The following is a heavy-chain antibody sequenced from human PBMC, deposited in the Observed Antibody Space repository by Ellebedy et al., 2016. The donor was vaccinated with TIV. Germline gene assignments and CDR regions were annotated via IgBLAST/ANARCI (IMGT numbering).Heavy chain of an antibody. CDR1: GFTFRSYY. D-gene: IGHD6-19*01. CDR2: ISSSGSTI. CDR3: ARVSGWHNNWLDP. Sequence: GESLKISCAASGFTFRSYYMNWVLPAPGKGLEWVSYISSSGSTIYYADSVKGRFTISRDNAKNSLYLQMNSLRAEDTAVYYCARVSGWHNNWLDPWGQGTLVTVSS. J-gene: IGHJ5*02. V-gene: IGHV3-48*03.